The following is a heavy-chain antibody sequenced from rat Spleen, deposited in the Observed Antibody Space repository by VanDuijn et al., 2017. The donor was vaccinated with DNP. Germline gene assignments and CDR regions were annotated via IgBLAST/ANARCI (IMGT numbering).Heavy chain of an antibody. D-gene: IGHD4-2*01. V-gene: IGHV5-46*01. CDR2: MIHDGSRT. Sequence: EVRLVVAEGGLVQRGISMELYCTTKGFTFSNFPMAWVRQAPTKGLEWIATMIHDGSRTYYGDSVKGRFTISRHNAKSTLYLQMNSLRSEDTATYYCARHGVDAWGQGTSVTVSS. CDR3: ARHGVDA. J-gene: IGHJ4*01. CDR1: GFTFSNFP.